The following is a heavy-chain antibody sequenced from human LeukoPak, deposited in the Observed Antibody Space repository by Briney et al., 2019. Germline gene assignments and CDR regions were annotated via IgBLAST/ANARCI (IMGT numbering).Heavy chain of an antibody. CDR1: GFTFRNYG. CDR2: VSDSGSSA. Sequence: GGSLRLSCAASGFTFRNYGMSWVRQAPGKGLEWVSVVSDSGSSAYYTDSVKGRFTISRDNAKNTLYLQMNSLRAEDTAVYYCARATDDAFDIWGQGTMVTVSS. J-gene: IGHJ3*02. CDR3: ARATDDAFDI. V-gene: IGHV3-23*01.